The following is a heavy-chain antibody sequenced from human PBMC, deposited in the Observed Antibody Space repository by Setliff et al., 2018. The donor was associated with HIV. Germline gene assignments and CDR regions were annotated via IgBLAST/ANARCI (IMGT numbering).Heavy chain of an antibody. J-gene: IGHJ2*01. V-gene: IGHV3-7*01. CDR1: GFTFSNYW. D-gene: IGHD3-22*01. CDR2: IKQDGSEK. Sequence: PGGSLRLSCAASGFTFSNYWMSWVRQAPGNGLEWVANIKQDGSEKYFVDSVKGRFTISRDNAKNSLYLQMNSLRAEDTAVYYCARDRHYYDGTGYWYFDLWGRGTLVTVS. CDR3: ARDRHYYDGTGYWYFDL.